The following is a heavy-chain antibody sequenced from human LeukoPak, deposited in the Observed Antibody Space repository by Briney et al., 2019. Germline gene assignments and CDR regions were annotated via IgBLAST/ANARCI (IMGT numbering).Heavy chain of an antibody. CDR2: ITSSGGSR. Sequence: PGGSLRLSCAASGFTFSTYVMGWVRQAPGKGLEWVSSITSSGGSRNYADSVEGRFTISRDNAKNSLYLQMNSLRAEDTAVYYCARDYYDSSGSTHCFDYWGQGTLVTVSS. CDR3: ARDYYDSSGSTHCFDY. CDR1: GFTFSTYV. J-gene: IGHJ4*02. D-gene: IGHD3-22*01. V-gene: IGHV3-21*04.